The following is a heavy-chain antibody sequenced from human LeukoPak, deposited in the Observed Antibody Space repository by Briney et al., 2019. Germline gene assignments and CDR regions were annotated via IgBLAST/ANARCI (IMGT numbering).Heavy chain of an antibody. V-gene: IGHV1-2*02. J-gene: IGHJ4*02. CDR1: GYTFTGYY. Sequence: ASVKVSCKASGYTFTGYYMHWVRQAPGQGLEWMGWINPNSGGTNYAQKFQGRVTMTRDTSISTAYMELSRIRSDDTAVYYCARAADYSKDFDYWGQGTLVTVSS. CDR2: INPNSGGT. D-gene: IGHD4-11*01. CDR3: ARAADYSKDFDY.